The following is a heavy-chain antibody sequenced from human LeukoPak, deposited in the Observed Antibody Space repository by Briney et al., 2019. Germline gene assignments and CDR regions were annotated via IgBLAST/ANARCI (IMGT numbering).Heavy chain of an antibody. J-gene: IGHJ3*02. CDR2: IYSGGST. Sequence: GGSLRLSCAASGFTFSDYYMSWVRQAPGKGLEWVSVIYSGGSTYYADSMKGRFTISRDNSKNTLYLQMNSLRAEDTAVYYRARDSSGWYLDAFDIWGQGTMVTVSS. CDR3: ARDSSGWYLDAFDI. D-gene: IGHD6-19*01. V-gene: IGHV3-53*01. CDR1: GFTFSDYY.